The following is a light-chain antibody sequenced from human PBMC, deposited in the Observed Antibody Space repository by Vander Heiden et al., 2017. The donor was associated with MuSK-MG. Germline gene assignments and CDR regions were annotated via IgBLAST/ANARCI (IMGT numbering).Light chain of an antibody. CDR2: DNN. Sequence: QSVLTPPPSVSAAPGQKVTISCSGSSSNIGNNYVSWYQQLPGTAPKLLIYDNNKRPSGIPDRFSGSKSGTSATLGITGLQTGDEADYYCGTGDSSRSAVVFGGGTKLTVL. CDR1: SSNIGNNY. CDR3: GTGDSSRSAVV. V-gene: IGLV1-51*01. J-gene: IGLJ2*01.